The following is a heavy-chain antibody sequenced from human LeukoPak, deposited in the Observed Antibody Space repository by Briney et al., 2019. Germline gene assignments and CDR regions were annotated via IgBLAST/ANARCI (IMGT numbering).Heavy chain of an antibody. V-gene: IGHV3-9*01. J-gene: IGHJ6*02. CDR1: GFTLDDYA. CDR2: ISWNSGSI. D-gene: IGHD6-6*01. CDR3: AKDIRSSSREMNDYYYYGMDV. Sequence: GGSLRLSCAASGFTLDDYAMHWVRQAPGKGLEWVSGISWNSGSIGYADSVKGRFTISRDNAKNSLYLQMDSLRAEDTALYYCAKDIRSSSREMNDYYYYGMDVWGQGTTVTVSS.